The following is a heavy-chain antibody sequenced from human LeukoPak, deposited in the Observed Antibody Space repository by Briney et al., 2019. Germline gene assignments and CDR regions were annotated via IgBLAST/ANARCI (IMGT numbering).Heavy chain of an antibody. V-gene: IGHV1-2*06. CDR1: GYTFTGYY. CDR2: INPNSGGT. CDR3: ARDYYDSSGYYIFDY. Sequence: ASVKVSCKASGYTFTGYYMHWVRQAPGQGLEWMGRINPNSGGTNYAQKFQGRATMTRDTSISTAYMELSRLRSDDTAVYYCARDYYDSSGYYIFDYWGQGTLVTVSS. J-gene: IGHJ4*02. D-gene: IGHD3-22*01.